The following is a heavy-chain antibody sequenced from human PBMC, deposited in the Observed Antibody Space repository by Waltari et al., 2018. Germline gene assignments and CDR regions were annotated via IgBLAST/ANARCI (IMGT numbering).Heavy chain of an antibody. Sequence: EVQLVQSGAEVKKPGESLKISCKGSGYSFTSYWIGWVRQMPGKGLEWMGIIYPGDSDTRYSPSFQGQVTIPADKSISTAYLQWSSLKASDTAMYYCARLKAIAVAGQSGMDVWGQGTTVTVSS. J-gene: IGHJ6*02. V-gene: IGHV5-51*01. CDR2: IYPGDSDT. D-gene: IGHD6-19*01. CDR1: GYSFTSYW. CDR3: ARLKAIAVAGQSGMDV.